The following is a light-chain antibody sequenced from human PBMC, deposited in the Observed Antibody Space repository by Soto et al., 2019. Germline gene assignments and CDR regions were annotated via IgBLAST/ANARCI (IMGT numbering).Light chain of an antibody. J-gene: IGKJ5*01. V-gene: IGKV3-11*01. CDR3: QQRSNWPTT. Sequence: EIVLTPSPATLSLSPVERATLSCRASQSVSSYLAWYQQKPGQAPRLLIYDASNRATGIPARFSGSGSGTDFTLTISSLEPEDFAVYYCQQRSNWPTTFGQGTRLEIK. CDR2: DAS. CDR1: QSVSSY.